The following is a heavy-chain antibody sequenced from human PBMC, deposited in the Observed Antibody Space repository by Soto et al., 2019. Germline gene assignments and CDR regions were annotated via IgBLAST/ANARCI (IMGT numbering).Heavy chain of an antibody. Sequence: GGSLRLSCAASGFTFSSYSMNWVRQAPGKGLEWVSYISSSSSTIYYADSVKGRFTISRDNAKNSLYLQMNSLGAEETAVYYCARAPLQDDYDHGSSSIYVSWFDPWGQGTLVTVSS. D-gene: IGHD4-17*01. CDR1: GFTFSSYS. CDR2: ISSSSSTI. J-gene: IGHJ5*02. CDR3: ARAPLQDDYDHGSSSIYVSWFDP. V-gene: IGHV3-48*01.